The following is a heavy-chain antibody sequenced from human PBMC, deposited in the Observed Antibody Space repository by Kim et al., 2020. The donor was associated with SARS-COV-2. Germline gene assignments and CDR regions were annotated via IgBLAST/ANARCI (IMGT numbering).Heavy chain of an antibody. CDR2: IYYSGST. Sequence: SETLSLTCTVSGGSISSYYWSWIRQPPGKGLEWIGYIYYSGSTNYNPSLKSRVTISVDTSKNQFSLKLSSVTAADTDVYYCARENTATSGYFDYWGQGTRVTVSS. CDR1: GGSISSYY. J-gene: IGHJ4*02. CDR3: ARENTATSGYFDY. V-gene: IGHV4-59*13. D-gene: IGHD5-18*01.